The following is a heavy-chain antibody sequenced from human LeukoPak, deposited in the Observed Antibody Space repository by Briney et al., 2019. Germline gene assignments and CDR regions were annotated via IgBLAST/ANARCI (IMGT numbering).Heavy chain of an antibody. Sequence: ASVKVSCKASGGTFSSYAISRVRQATGQGLEWMGWMNPNSGNTGYAQKFQGRVTMTRNTSISTAYMELSSLRSEDTAVYYCARTRAARTPRGWFDPWGQGTLVTVSS. CDR3: ARTRAARTPRGWFDP. CDR1: GGTFSSYA. J-gene: IGHJ5*02. V-gene: IGHV1-8*02. CDR2: MNPNSGNT. D-gene: IGHD6-6*01.